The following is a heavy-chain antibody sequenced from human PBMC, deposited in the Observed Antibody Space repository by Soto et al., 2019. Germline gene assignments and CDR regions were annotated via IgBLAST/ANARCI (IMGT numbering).Heavy chain of an antibody. CDR3: ARVSGGGSYVDAFDI. CDR2: IKRDGSEE. Sequence: GGSLRLSCAASGFTFSSYWMSWVRQAPGKGLEWVANIKRDGSEEYYVDSVKGRFTISRDNAKNSLYLQMNSLRAEDTAVYYCARVSGGGSYVDAFDIWGQGTMVTVSS. D-gene: IGHD1-26*01. V-gene: IGHV3-7*01. J-gene: IGHJ3*02. CDR1: GFTFSSYW.